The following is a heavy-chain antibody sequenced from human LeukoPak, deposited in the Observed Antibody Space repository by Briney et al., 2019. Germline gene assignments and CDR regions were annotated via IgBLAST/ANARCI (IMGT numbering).Heavy chain of an antibody. CDR2: ISAYNGNT. J-gene: IGHJ5*02. D-gene: IGHD3-3*01. CDR1: GYTFTSYG. CDR3: ARNIETTIFGVVIRRDWFDP. Sequence: ASVKVSCKASGYTFTSYGISWVRQAPGQGLEWMGWISAYNGNTNYAQKLQGRVTMTTDTSTSTAYMELRSLRSDDTAVYYCARNIETTIFGVVIRRDWFDPWGQGTLVTVSS. V-gene: IGHV1-18*01.